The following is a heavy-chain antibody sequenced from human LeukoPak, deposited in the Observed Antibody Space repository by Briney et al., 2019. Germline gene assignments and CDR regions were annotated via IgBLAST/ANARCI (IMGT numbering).Heavy chain of an antibody. V-gene: IGHV4-34*01. CDR3: AREYYYDSSGYYTPPGY. CDR1: GGSFSGYY. J-gene: IGHJ4*02. CDR2: INHSGST. D-gene: IGHD3-22*01. Sequence: SETLSLTCAVYGGSFSGYYWSWIRQPPGKGLEWIGEINHSGSTNYNPSLKSRVTISVDTSKNQFSLKLSSVTAADTAVYYCAREYYYDSSGYYTPPGYWGQGTLVTVSS.